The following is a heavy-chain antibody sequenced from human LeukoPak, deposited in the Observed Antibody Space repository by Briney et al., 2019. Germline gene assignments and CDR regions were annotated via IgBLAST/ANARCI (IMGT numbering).Heavy chain of an antibody. J-gene: IGHJ4*02. V-gene: IGHV1-69*04. Sequence: SVKVSCKASGGTFSSYAISWVRQAPGQGLEWMGRIIPILGIANYAQKFRGRVTITADKSTSTAYMELSSLRSEDTAVYYCARDPSLGGTFDYWGQGTLVTVSS. D-gene: IGHD2-15*01. CDR1: GGTFSSYA. CDR2: IIPILGIA. CDR3: ARDPSLGGTFDY.